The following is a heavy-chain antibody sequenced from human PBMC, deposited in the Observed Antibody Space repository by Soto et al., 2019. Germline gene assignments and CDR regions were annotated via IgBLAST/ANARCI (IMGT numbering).Heavy chain of an antibody. CDR2: LKRDGSEK. Sequence: PEGSLRLSCAASGFTFGLYWMGWVRQAPGKGLAWVANLKRDGSEKYFLESVKGRFTMSRDNAKNSFYLHMNNLGAEDTAVYVGARMGLWGKLTELWGQGTSVAVSS. D-gene: IGHD7-27*01. CDR3: ARMGLWGKLTEL. CDR1: GFTFGLYW. J-gene: IGHJ4*02. V-gene: IGHV3-7*01.